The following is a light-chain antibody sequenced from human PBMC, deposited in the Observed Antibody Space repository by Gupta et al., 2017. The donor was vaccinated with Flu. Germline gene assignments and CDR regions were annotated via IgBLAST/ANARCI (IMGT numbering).Light chain of an antibody. V-gene: IGKV5-2*01. J-gene: IGKJ2*01. Sequence: PAFMSATPGDKVNISCKASQEIDDDVEWYQQKPGEASIFIIKEATTLVNGIPTSFSGSGYGTDFTLAIKNRESEDAAYYSCRQQDNFPYTFGQGTKLEIK. CDR1: QEIDDD. CDR2: EAT. CDR3: RQQDNFPYT.